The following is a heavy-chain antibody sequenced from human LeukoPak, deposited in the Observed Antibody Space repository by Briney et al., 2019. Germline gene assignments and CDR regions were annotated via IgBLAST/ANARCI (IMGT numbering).Heavy chain of an antibody. CDR1: GYTFTSYD. Sequence: ASVKVSCKASGYTFTSYDINWVRQATGQGLEWMGWMNPNSGNTGYAQKFRGRVTITRNTSISTAYMELSSLRSEDTAVYYCARGPYYYYMDVWGKGTTVTVSS. V-gene: IGHV1-8*03. CDR3: ARGPYYYYMDV. J-gene: IGHJ6*03. CDR2: MNPNSGNT.